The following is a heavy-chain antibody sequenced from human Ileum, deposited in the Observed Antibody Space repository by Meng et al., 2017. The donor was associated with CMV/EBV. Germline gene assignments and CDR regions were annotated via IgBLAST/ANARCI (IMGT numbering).Heavy chain of an antibody. CDR1: GFSFSRYW. V-gene: IGHV3-7*01. CDR3: ARDRDFLSQSGYYDMDV. CDR2: MRQDGSER. D-gene: IGHD2/OR15-2a*01. Sequence: GGSLRLSCAASGFSFSRYWMTWVRLAPGKGLEWVANMRQDGSERYYVDSVEGRFTISRDNAKNSLYLQMNRLRAEDTAVYYCARDRDFLSQSGYYDMDVWGQGTTVTVSS. J-gene: IGHJ6*02.